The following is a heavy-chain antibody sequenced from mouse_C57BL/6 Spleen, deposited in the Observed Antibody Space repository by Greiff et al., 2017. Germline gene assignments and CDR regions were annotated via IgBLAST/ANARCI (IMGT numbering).Heavy chain of an antibody. CDR2: INPNNGGT. D-gene: IGHD1-1*01. V-gene: IGHV1-18*01. J-gene: IGHJ2*01. CDR3: ARRIYYYGSSPYYFDY. CDR1: GYTFTDYN. Sequence: VQLQQSGPELVKPRASVKIPCKASGYTFTDYNMDWVKQSHGKSLEWIGDINPNNGGTIYNQKFKGKATLTVDKSSSTAYMELRSLTSEDTAVYYCARRIYYYGSSPYYFDYWGQGTTLTVSS.